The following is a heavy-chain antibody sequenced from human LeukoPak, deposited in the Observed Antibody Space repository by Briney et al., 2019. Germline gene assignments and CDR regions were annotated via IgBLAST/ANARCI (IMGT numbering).Heavy chain of an antibody. D-gene: IGHD3-10*01. V-gene: IGHV3-7*01. CDR2: IKQDGSEK. J-gene: IGHJ4*02. Sequence: GGSLRLSCAASGFTFSSYWMSWVRQAPGKGLEWVANIKQDGSEKYYVDSVKGRFTISRDNSKNTLYLQMNSLRAEDTAVYYCAKDLREGSGSNYFDYWGQGTLVTVSS. CDR3: AKDLREGSGSNYFDY. CDR1: GFTFSSYW.